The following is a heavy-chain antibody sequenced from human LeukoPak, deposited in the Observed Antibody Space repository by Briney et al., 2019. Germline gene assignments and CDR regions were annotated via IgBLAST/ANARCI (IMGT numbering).Heavy chain of an antibody. CDR2: ISGSGGST. CDR3: AKIPYYYGSGSYLDY. D-gene: IGHD3-10*01. Sequence: GGSLRLSCAASGFTFRSYWMSWVRQAPGKGLEWVSAISGSGGSTYYADSVKGRFTISRDNSKNTLYLQMNSLRAEDTAVYYCAKIPYYYGSGSYLDYWGQGTLVTVSS. CDR1: GFTFRSYW. V-gene: IGHV3-23*01. J-gene: IGHJ4*02.